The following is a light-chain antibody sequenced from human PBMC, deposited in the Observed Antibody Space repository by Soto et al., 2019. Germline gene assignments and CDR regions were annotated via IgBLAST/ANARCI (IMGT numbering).Light chain of an antibody. Sequence: EIVLTQSPGTLSLSPGERATLSCRASQSVSSSYLAWYQQKPGQAPRLLIYDASSRATGIPDRFSGSGSGTDFTLTISRLEPEDFAVYYGQQDGSSPETFGQGTKVEIK. V-gene: IGKV3-20*01. J-gene: IGKJ1*01. CDR2: DAS. CDR1: QSVSSSY. CDR3: QQDGSSPET.